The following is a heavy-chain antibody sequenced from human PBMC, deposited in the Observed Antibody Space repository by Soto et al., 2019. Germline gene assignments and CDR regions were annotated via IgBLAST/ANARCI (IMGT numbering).Heavy chain of an antibody. J-gene: IGHJ5*02. D-gene: IGHD2-2*01. V-gene: IGHV1-8*02. Sequence: ASVKVSCKASGYTFINFDISWVRQAAGQGLEWLGWMNPGSGKTGYANKFQGRGAMTRDASTGTSHLELSSLTSDDTAVYYCARVESAATLNWFDPWGQRTLVTVSS. CDR2: MNPGSGKT. CDR3: ARVESAATLNWFDP. CDR1: GYTFINFD.